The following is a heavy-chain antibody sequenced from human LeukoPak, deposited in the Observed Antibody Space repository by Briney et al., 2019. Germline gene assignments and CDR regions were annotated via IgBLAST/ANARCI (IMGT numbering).Heavy chain of an antibody. CDR3: ARRIKSGILPFDY. V-gene: IGHV1-2*02. J-gene: IGHJ4*02. D-gene: IGHD1-26*01. CDR1: GYTFSDYY. CDR2: INPNGGGT. Sequence: ASVKVSCKASGYTFSDYYIHWVRQGPGQGLEWMGWINPNGGGTEYAQKLQGRVTMTRDTSMSTAYMELSRLTSDDTAVYYCARRIKSGILPFDYWGQGTLVTVSS.